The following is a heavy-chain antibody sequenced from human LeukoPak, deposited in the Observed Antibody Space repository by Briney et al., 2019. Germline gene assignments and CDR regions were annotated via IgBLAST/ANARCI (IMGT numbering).Heavy chain of an antibody. Sequence: KPSETLSLTCTVSGGSISSSSYYWGWIRQPPGKGLEWIGSIYYSGSTYYNPSLKSRVTISVDTSKNQFSLKLSSVTAADTAVYYCARDNEGRFDPWGQGTLVTVSS. V-gene: IGHV4-39*07. CDR3: ARDNEGRFDP. J-gene: IGHJ5*02. CDR1: GGSISSSSYY. CDR2: IYYSGST. D-gene: IGHD2-8*01.